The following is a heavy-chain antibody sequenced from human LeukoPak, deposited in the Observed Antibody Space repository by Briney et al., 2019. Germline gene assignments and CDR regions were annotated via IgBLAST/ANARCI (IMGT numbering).Heavy chain of an antibody. Sequence: GGSLRLSCAASGFTFSSYSMNWVRQAPGKGLEWVSSISSSSYIYYADSVKGRFTISRDNAKNSLYLQMNSLSAEDTAVYYCARGRYCSGGSCYVDYWGQGTLVTVSS. CDR2: ISSSSYI. V-gene: IGHV3-21*01. CDR3: ARGRYCSGGSCYVDY. D-gene: IGHD2-15*01. J-gene: IGHJ4*02. CDR1: GFTFSSYS.